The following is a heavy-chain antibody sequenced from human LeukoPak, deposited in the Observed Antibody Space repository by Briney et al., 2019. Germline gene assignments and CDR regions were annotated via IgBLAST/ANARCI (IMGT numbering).Heavy chain of an antibody. D-gene: IGHD2-2*02. CDR1: GYTFSSYA. CDR3: ASGGYTAACDY. Sequence: ASVKVSCKASGYTFSSYAMNWVRQAPGQGLEWMGWINTNTGNPTYAQGFTGRFVFALDTSSSTAYLQISSLKAEDTAVYYCASGGYTAACDYWGQGTLVTVST. V-gene: IGHV7-4-1*02. J-gene: IGHJ4*02. CDR2: INTNTGNP.